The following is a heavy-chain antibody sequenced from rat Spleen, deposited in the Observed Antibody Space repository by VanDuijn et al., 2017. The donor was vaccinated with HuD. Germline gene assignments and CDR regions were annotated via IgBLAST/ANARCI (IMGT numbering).Heavy chain of an antibody. J-gene: IGHJ1*01. Sequence: PGLMQPSETLSLTCTVSGFSLTSNGVGWVRQPLGKGLVWMGTIWAGGSTNYNSAVQSRLSISRDTSKSQVFLKMNSLQPEDTGTYYCARHATGPTGWYFDFWGPGTMVTVSS. V-gene: IGHV2-72*01. CDR1: GFSLTSNG. CDR3: ARHATGPTGWYFDF. D-gene: IGHD4-1*01. CDR2: IWAGGST.